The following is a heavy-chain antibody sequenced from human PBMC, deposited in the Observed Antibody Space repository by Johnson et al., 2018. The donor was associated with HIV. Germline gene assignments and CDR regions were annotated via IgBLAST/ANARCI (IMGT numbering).Heavy chain of an antibody. V-gene: IGHV3-66*01. CDR3: AKDTGGNSGNDAFDV. CDR1: GFTVSSNY. CDR2: IYSGGST. D-gene: IGHD4-23*01. Sequence: VQLVESGGGVVQPGGSLRLSCAASGFTVSSNYMSWVRQAPGKGLEWVSLIYSGGSTYYADSVKGRFTISRDNPKNTLYLQMNSLRAEDTALYYCAKDTGGNSGNDAFDVWGQGTLVTVSS. J-gene: IGHJ3*01.